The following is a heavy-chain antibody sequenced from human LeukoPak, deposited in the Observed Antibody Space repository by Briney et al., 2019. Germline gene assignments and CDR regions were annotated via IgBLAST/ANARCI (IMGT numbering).Heavy chain of an antibody. CDR3: ARGRAARVDNAFDI. V-gene: IGHV1-18*01. Sequence: ASVKVSCKASGYTFTSYGISWVRQAPGQGLEWMGWISTYNGNTNYAQKLQGRVTMTTDTSTSTAYMELRSLRSDDTAVYYCARGRAARVDNAFDIWGQGTMVTVSS. J-gene: IGHJ3*02. CDR1: GYTFTSYG. CDR2: ISTYNGNT. D-gene: IGHD2-15*01.